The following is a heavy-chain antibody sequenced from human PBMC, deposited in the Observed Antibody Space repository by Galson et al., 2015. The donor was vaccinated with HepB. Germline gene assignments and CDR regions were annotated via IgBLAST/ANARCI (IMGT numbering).Heavy chain of an antibody. CDR3: AKDRGGGYYDGSGYCVY. CDR2: ISYDGSNK. V-gene: IGHV3-30*18. CDR1: GFTFSSYG. D-gene: IGHD3-22*01. J-gene: IGHJ4*02. Sequence: SLRLSCAASGFTFSSYGMHWVRQAPGKGLEWVAVISYDGSNKYYADSVKGRFTISRDNSKNTLYLQMNSLRAEDTAVYYCAKDRGGGYYDGSGYCVYWGQGTLVTVSS.